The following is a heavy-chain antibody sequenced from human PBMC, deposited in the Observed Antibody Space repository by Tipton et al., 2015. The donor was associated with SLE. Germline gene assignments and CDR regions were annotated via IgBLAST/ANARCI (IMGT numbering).Heavy chain of an antibody. CDR2: IKSGRYT. V-gene: IGHV4-34*01. CDR1: GGSISVDF. J-gene: IGHJ3*02. Sequence: GLVKPSETLSLTCAVYGGSISVDFWSWIRQPPGKGLEWIAEIKSGRYTNYNVSLKSRVTISVDTSNNQFFLRLSAVTAADTAVYYCARASDAFDIWGQGTVVTVSS. CDR3: ARASDAFDI.